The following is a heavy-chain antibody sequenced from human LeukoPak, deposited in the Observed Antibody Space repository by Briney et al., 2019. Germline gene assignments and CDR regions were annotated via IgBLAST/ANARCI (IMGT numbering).Heavy chain of an antibody. CDR1: GYTFTGYY. D-gene: IGHD2-2*01. Sequence: ASVKVSCKASGYTFTGYYMHWVRQAPGKGLEWMGRINPNSGGTDYAQKFQGRVTMTRDTSISTAYMELSRLRSDDTAVYYCARERYQLLSRWFDPWGQGTLVTVSS. CDR2: INPNSGGT. CDR3: ARERYQLLSRWFDP. V-gene: IGHV1-2*06. J-gene: IGHJ5*02.